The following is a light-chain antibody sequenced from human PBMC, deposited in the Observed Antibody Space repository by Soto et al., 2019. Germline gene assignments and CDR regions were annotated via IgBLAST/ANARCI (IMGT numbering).Light chain of an antibody. Sequence: AIRMTQSPSSLSACTGYRFTITCRASQGISSYLAWYQQKPGKAPKLLVYAASTLQSVVPSRFSGSGSGTDFTLTISCLQSEDFATYYCQQYYSYPLRFVQGTKVEIK. CDR2: AAS. V-gene: IGKV1-8*01. J-gene: IGKJ1*01. CDR3: QQYYSYPLR. CDR1: QGISSY.